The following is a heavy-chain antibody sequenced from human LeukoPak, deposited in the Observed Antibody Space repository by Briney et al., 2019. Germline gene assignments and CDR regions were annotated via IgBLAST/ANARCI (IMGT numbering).Heavy chain of an antibody. J-gene: IGHJ4*02. D-gene: IGHD3-16*01. V-gene: IGHV3-7*01. CDR2: INPDGSGK. CDR1: GFTLSTYW. Sequence: GGSLRLSCAASGFTLSTYWMNWVRPVPGKGVDWVANINPDGSGKRYVDSVKGRFTIARDNADNSLSLQMNSLRAEDTAVYYCASWGAGGNSWGQGTLVTVSS. CDR3: ASWGAGGNS.